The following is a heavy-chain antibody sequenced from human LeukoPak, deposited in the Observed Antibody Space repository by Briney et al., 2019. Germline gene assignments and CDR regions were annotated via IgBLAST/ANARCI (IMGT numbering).Heavy chain of an antibody. CDR2: INPNSGGT. CDR1: GHTFTGYY. Sequence: APVKVSCKASGHTFTGYYMHWVRQAPGQGLEWMGWINPNSGGTNYAQKFQGWVTVTRDTSISTAYMELSRLRSDDTAVYYCARDRSVVVPAAMPGYYYYGMDVWGKGTTVTVSS. J-gene: IGHJ6*04. D-gene: IGHD2-2*01. CDR3: ARDRSVVVPAAMPGYYYYGMDV. V-gene: IGHV1-2*04.